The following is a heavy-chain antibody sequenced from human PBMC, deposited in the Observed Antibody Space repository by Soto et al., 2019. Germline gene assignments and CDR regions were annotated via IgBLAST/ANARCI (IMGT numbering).Heavy chain of an antibody. J-gene: IGHJ5*02. V-gene: IGHV4-38-2*01. D-gene: IGHD3-3*01. Sequence: SETLSLTCAVSGYSISSGYYWGWIRQPPGKGLEWIGSIYHSGSTCYNPSLKSRVTISVDTSKNQFSLKLSSVTAADTAVYYCASAGALYYDFWGGYYTGDARWFVNGGQGTLLTVSS. CDR1: GYSISSGYY. CDR3: ASAGALYYDFWGGYYTGDARWFVN. CDR2: IYHSGST.